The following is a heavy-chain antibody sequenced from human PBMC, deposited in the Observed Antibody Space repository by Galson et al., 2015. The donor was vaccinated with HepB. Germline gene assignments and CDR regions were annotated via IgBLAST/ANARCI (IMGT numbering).Heavy chain of an antibody. V-gene: IGHV4-31*03. CDR1: GGSISSGGYY. CDR2: IYYSGST. J-gene: IGHJ5*02. D-gene: IGHD2-21*02. Sequence: TLSLTCTVSGGSISSGGYYWSWIRQHPGKGLEWIGYIYYSGSTYYNPSLKSRATISVVTSKNQFSLKLNSVTAADTAVYYCARDLGSRVTSMPGWFDPWGQGTLVTVSS. CDR3: ARDLGSRVTSMPGWFDP.